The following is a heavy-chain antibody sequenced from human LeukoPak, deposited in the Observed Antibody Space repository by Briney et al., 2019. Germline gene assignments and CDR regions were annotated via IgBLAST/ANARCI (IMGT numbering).Heavy chain of an antibody. CDR3: ARAPSYYDFWSGYRSDAFDI. CDR1: GYTFTSYY. CDR2: INPSGGST. V-gene: IGHV1-46*03. D-gene: IGHD3-3*01. Sequence: VASVKVSCKASGYTFTSYYMHWVRQAPGQGLEWMGIINPSGGSTRYAQKFQGRVTMTTDTSTSTVYMELSSLRSEDTAVYYCARAPSYYDFWSGYRSDAFDIWGQGTMVTVSS. J-gene: IGHJ3*02.